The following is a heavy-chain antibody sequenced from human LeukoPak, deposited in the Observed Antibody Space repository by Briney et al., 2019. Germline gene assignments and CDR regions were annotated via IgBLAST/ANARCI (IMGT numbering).Heavy chain of an antibody. CDR1: GASISSYY. CDR2: IYYSGST. Sequence: SETLSLTCTVSGASISSYYWSWIRQPPGKGLEWIGYIYYSGSTNYNPSLKSRVTISVDTSKNQFSLKLSSVTAADTAVYYCARDNVEMATTGAFDYWGQGTLVTVSS. J-gene: IGHJ4*02. D-gene: IGHD5-24*01. V-gene: IGHV4-59*01. CDR3: ARDNVEMATTGAFDY.